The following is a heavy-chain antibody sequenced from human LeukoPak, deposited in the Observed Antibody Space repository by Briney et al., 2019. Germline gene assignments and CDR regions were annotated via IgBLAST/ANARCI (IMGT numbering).Heavy chain of an antibody. CDR3: ARVLGNTYYYGSGSYYNGYYYYYMDV. CDR2: ISWNGRST. CDR1: GFPFGDFA. D-gene: IGHD3-10*01. Sequence: GGSLRLSCEASGFPFGDFAMSWVRQAPGKGLEWVSGISWNGRSTGYADSVKGRFTISRDNSKNTLYLQMGSLRAEDTAVYYCARVLGNTYYYGSGSYYNGYYYYYMDVWGKGTTVTVSS. V-gene: IGHV3-20*04. J-gene: IGHJ6*03.